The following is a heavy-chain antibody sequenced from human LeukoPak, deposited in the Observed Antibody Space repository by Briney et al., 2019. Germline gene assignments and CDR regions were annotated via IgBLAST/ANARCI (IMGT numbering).Heavy chain of an antibody. CDR1: IDSIRNYH. V-gene: IGHV4-34*01. Sequence: PSETLSLTCAVYIDSIRNYHWNWIRQTPAKGMEWIGEVNESGGTNISPSLRSRVILSVDTSKNQFSLKLISVTVADTAIYYCARGQGATVPQVGKNWFDPWGQGTRVTVSS. J-gene: IGHJ5*02. CDR2: VNESGGT. CDR3: ARGQGATVPQVGKNWFDP. D-gene: IGHD1-26*01.